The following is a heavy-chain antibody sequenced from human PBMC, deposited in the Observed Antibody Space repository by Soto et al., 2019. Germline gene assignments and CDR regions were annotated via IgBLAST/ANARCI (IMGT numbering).Heavy chain of an antibody. Sequence: QVQLQESGPGLVKPSGTLSLTCAVSGGSISSSNWWSWVRQPPGKGLEWIGEIYHSGSTNYNPSLKSRVTIAVDKSKNQFSLKLSSVTAADTAVYYCARGSNHNDFWSGSRGYHYYYGMDVWGQGTTVTVSS. V-gene: IGHV4-4*02. J-gene: IGHJ6*02. CDR3: ARGSNHNDFWSGSRGYHYYYGMDV. D-gene: IGHD3-3*01. CDR1: GGSISSSNW. CDR2: IYHSGST.